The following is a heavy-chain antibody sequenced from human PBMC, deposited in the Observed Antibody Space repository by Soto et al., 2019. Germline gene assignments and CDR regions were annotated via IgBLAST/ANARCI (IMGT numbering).Heavy chain of an antibody. V-gene: IGHV4-59*01. J-gene: IGHJ3*02. Sequence: QVQLQESGPGLVKPSETLSLTCTVSGGSISTYYWSWIRQPPGKGLEWIGYIHDSGSTNCNPSLRSRVTISVNASKNQFSLKMSSVTAADTAVYYCARDTRVTMWYAAFDIWGQGTMVTVSS. D-gene: IGHD3-10*01. CDR2: IHDSGST. CDR1: GGSISTYY. CDR3: ARDTRVTMWYAAFDI.